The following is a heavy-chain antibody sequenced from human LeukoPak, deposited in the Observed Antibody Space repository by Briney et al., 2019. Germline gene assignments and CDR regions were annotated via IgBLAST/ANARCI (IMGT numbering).Heavy chain of an antibody. CDR2: IYSGGST. J-gene: IGHJ4*02. V-gene: IGHV3-66*01. Sequence: GGSLRLSCAASGFTVSSNYMSWVREAPGKGLEWVSVIYSGGSTYYADSVKGRFTISRDNSKNTLYLQMNSLRAEDTAVYYCVRDSSGYYYDSFDYWGQGTLVTVSS. CDR1: GFTVSSNY. D-gene: IGHD3-22*01. CDR3: VRDSSGYYYDSFDY.